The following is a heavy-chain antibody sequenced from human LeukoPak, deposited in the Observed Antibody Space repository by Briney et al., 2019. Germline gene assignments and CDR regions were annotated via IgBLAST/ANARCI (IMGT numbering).Heavy chain of an antibody. CDR2: ISSSGATR. V-gene: IGHV3-48*03. D-gene: IGHD2-15*01. J-gene: IGHJ6*03. CDR3: AREVVVAATRYMDV. CDR1: GFTFSSYE. Sequence: GGSLRLSCAASGFTFSSYEMNWVRQAPGKGLEWVSYISSSGATRYYADSVKGRFTMSRDNAKNSLYLLLNSLRAEDTAVYYCAREVVVAATRYMDVWGKGTTVTISS.